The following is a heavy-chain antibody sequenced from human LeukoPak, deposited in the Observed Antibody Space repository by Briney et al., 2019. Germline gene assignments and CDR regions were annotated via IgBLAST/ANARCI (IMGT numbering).Heavy chain of an antibody. CDR2: IYHSGST. V-gene: IGHV4-30-2*01. J-gene: IGHJ4*02. CDR3: ARGNYRTDFDY. Sequence: SQTLSLTCAVSGGSISSGGYSWSWIRQPPGKGLEWIGYIYHSGSTYYNLSLKSRVTISVDRSKNQFSLKLSSVTAADTAVYYCARGNYRTDFDYWGQGTLVTVSS. D-gene: IGHD5-24*01. CDR1: GGSISSGGYS.